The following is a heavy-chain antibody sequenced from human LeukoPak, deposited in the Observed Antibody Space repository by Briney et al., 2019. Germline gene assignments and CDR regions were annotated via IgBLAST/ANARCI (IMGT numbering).Heavy chain of an antibody. Sequence: GGSLRLSCAVSGFTFSSYWMNWVRQAPGKGLEWVANIKQDGSQKYYVDSVRGRFTISRDNAKNSLYLQLNSLRAEDTAVYHCARDESGDSYGLYWGQGTLVTVSS. V-gene: IGHV3-7*05. CDR3: ARDESGDSYGLY. CDR2: IKQDGSQK. CDR1: GFTFSSYW. D-gene: IGHD5-18*01. J-gene: IGHJ4*02.